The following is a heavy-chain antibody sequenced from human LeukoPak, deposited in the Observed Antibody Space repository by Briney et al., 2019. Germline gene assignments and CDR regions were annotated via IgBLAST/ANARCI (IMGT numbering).Heavy chain of an antibody. CDR3: ARGRSGWTEDAFDI. Sequence: GASVKVSCKGSGYTFTGYYMHWVRQAPGQGLEWMGWINPNSGGTNYAQKFQGRVTMTRDTSISTAYMELSRLRSDDTAVYYCARGRSGWTEDAFDIWGQGTMVTVSS. D-gene: IGHD6-19*01. CDR1: GYTFTGYY. J-gene: IGHJ3*02. V-gene: IGHV1-2*02. CDR2: INPNSGGT.